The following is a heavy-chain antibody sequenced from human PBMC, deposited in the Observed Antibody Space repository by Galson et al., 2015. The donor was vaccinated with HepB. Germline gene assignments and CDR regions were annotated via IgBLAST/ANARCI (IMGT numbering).Heavy chain of an antibody. D-gene: IGHD2-21*01. CDR3: TTDRETIAHYGMDV. J-gene: IGHJ6*02. CDR2: FDPENDEI. Sequence: SVKVSCKVSGYTLTEVSMHWVRQAPGKGLEWMGGFDPENDEIIYAQKFKGRVTMTEDPPTHTAYLELRRLRSEDTAVYYCTTDRETIAHYGMDVWGQGTTVIVSS. CDR1: GYTLTEVS. V-gene: IGHV1-24*01.